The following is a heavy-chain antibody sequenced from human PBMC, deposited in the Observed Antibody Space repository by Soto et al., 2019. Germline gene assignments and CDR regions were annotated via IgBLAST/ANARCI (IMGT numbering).Heavy chain of an antibody. J-gene: IGHJ6*03. V-gene: IGHV4-34*01. D-gene: IGHD3-10*01. CDR3: ARGRGSGSYSYYYYYMDV. CDR1: GGSFSGYY. CDR2: INHSGST. Sequence: LSLTCAVYGGSFSGYYWSWIRQPPGKGLEWIGEINHSGSTNYNPSLKSRVTISVDTSKNQFSLKLSSVTAADTAVYYCARGRGSGSYSYYYYYMDVWGKGTTVTVS.